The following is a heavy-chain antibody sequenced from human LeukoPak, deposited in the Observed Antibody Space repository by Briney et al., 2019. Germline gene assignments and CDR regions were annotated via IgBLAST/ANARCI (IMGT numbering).Heavy chain of an antibody. CDR2: ISSSDSTI. Sequence: SGGSLRLSCAASGFTFSNYQMHWVRQAPGKGLEWVSYISSSDSTIYYADSAKGRFTISRDNAKNSLYLQMNSLRAEDTAVYYCARGQGGNYYLNYFDYWGQGALVTVSS. D-gene: IGHD1-26*01. CDR1: GFTFSNYQ. CDR3: ARGQGGNYYLNYFDY. J-gene: IGHJ4*02. V-gene: IGHV3-48*03.